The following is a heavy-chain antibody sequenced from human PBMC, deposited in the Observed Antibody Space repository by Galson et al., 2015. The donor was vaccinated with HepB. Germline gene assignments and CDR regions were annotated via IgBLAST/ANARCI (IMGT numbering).Heavy chain of an antibody. CDR3: ARDKKSYGNLSLFYFDL. Sequence: SVKVSCKASGYTFNNYDIHWVRQAPGQGLEWVGWISADNGDTSYAQKLQDRITMTTDTSTGTFYMEMRGLRSEDTAVYYCARDKKSYGNLSLFYFDLWGKGILISVSS. J-gene: IGHJ4*02. CDR1: GYTFNNYD. D-gene: IGHD3-16*02. CDR2: ISADNGDT. V-gene: IGHV1-18*04.